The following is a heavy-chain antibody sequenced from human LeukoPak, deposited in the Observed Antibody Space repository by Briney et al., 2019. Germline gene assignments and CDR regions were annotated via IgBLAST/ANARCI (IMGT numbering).Heavy chain of an antibody. CDR3: ARGGAIVVVPAASYFDY. Sequence: SETLSLTCTVSGGSISSSSYYWSWIRQPPGKGLEWIGYIYYSGTTYYTPSLKSRVTIAVDTSKNQFSLKLSSVTAADTAVYYCARGGAIVVVPAASYFDYWGQGTLVTVSS. J-gene: IGHJ4*02. CDR1: GGSISSSSYY. D-gene: IGHD2-2*01. V-gene: IGHV4-30-4*08. CDR2: IYYSGTT.